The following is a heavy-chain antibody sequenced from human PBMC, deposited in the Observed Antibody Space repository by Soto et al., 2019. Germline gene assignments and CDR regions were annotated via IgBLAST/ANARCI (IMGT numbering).Heavy chain of an antibody. Sequence: QVQLVQSGAEVKKPGSSVKVSCKASGGTFSSYAISWVRQAPGQGLEWMGGIIPIFGTANYAQKFQARVTITADESTSTASMELSSLRSEDTAVYYCATSSSWYGEYYYYGMDVWGQGTTVTVSS. CDR3: ATSSSWYGEYYYYGMDV. CDR2: IIPIFGTA. J-gene: IGHJ6*02. CDR1: GGTFSSYA. D-gene: IGHD6-13*01. V-gene: IGHV1-69*12.